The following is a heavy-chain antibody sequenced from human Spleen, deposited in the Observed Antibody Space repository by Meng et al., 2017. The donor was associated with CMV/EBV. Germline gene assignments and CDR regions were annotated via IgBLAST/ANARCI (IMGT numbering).Heavy chain of an antibody. CDR2: IYPGDSDI. Sequence: GESLKISCKGSGYSFTSYWIAWVRQMPGKGLEWMGIIYPGDSDIRYSPSFQGQVTISADKSITTAYLQWSSLKASDSAIYYCARQHLLNGIDAWGQGTTVTVSS. D-gene: IGHD2-15*01. CDR3: ARQHLLNGIDA. CDR1: GYSFTSYW. V-gene: IGHV5-51*01. J-gene: IGHJ6*02.